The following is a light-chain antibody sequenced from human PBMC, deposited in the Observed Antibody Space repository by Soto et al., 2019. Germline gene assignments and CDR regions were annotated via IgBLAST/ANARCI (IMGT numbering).Light chain of an antibody. CDR2: AAS. V-gene: IGKV1-39*01. CDR3: QQSYSTPIT. J-gene: IGKJ5*01. CDR1: QSISSY. Sequence: DIQMTQAPSSLSASVGDSVTITCRASQSISSYLNWYQQKPGKAPKRLIYAASTLQSGVPSRFSGSGSGTDFTLTISSLQPEDFATYACQQSYSTPITFGQGTRLEIK.